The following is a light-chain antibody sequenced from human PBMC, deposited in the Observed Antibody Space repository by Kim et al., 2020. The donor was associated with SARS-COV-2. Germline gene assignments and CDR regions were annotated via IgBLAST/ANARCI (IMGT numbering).Light chain of an antibody. CDR3: QQRNSWPQT. CDR1: ESISSY. V-gene: IGKV3-11*01. CDR2: DAS. Sequence: EIVLTQSPATLSLSPGERATLSCRASESISSYLAWYQQRPGQAPRLLIYDASNRATGIPARFSGSGSGTDFTLTISSLEPEDFALYYCQQRNSWPQTFGGGTKVDIK. J-gene: IGKJ4*01.